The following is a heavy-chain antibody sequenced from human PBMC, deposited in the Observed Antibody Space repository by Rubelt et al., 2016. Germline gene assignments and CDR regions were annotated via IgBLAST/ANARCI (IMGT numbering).Heavy chain of an antibody. Sequence: QIQLVQSGPEVEKPGASVKVSCKASGYTFISYGISWIRQAPGQGLEWMGWISAYDGNTNYAQKFQGLVPMTRDTSISTAYMELSRLRSDDAAVYYCARGSWFRGAFDIWGQGTMVTVSS. CDR2: ISAYDGNT. D-gene: IGHD6-13*01. CDR1: GYTFISYG. CDR3: ARGSWFRGAFDI. V-gene: IGHV1-18*01. J-gene: IGHJ3*02.